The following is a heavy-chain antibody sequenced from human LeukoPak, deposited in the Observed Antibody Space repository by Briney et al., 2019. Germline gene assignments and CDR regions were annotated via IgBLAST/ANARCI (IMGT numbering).Heavy chain of an antibody. CDR2: INPNSGGT. D-gene: IGHD3-9*01. CDR3: ARLPILTGYSPLYFDY. Sequence: GASVKVSCKASGYTFTGYYMHWVRQAPGQGLEWMGWINPNSGGTNYAQKFQGRVTMTRDTSNSTAYMELSRLRSDDTAVYYCARLPILTGYSPLYFDYWGQGTLVTVSS. CDR1: GYTFTGYY. J-gene: IGHJ4*02. V-gene: IGHV1-2*02.